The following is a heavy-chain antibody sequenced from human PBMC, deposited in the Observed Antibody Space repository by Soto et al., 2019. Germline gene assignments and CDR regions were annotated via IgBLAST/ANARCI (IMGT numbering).Heavy chain of an antibody. CDR2: INAGNGNT. Sequence: QVPLVQSGAEVKKPGASVKVSCKASGYTCTSYAMHWVRQAPGQRLEWMGWINAGNGNTKYSQKFQGRVTITRDTSASTAYMELSSLRSEDTAVYYCARSRMASYFDYWGQGTLVTVSS. V-gene: IGHV1-3*01. CDR3: ARSRMASYFDY. J-gene: IGHJ4*02. D-gene: IGHD2-8*01. CDR1: GYTCTSYA.